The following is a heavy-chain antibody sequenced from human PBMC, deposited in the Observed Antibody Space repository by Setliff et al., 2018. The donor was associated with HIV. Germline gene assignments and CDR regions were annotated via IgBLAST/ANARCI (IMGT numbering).Heavy chain of an antibody. Sequence: KTSETLSLTCNVSGYSISDGYYWAWIRQFPGMGLQWIGRVYYGGSTNYNPALKSRVTISTDASKNQFSLKLRSVSAADTAVYFCARDRALRFSQSPSSYYFDFWGPGTLVTVSS. CDR1: GYSISDGYY. J-gene: IGHJ4*02. D-gene: IGHD3-10*01. CDR3: ARDRALRFSQSPSSYYFDF. V-gene: IGHV4-38-2*02. CDR2: VYYGGST.